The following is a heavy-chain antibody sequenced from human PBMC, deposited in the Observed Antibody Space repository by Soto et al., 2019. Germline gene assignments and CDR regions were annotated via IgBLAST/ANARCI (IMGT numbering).Heavy chain of an antibody. V-gene: IGHV1-46*01. CDR2: INPSGGST. J-gene: IGHJ6*02. CDR3: ARERGWNYYYYYGMDV. CDR1: GYTFTSYY. D-gene: IGHD2-15*01. Sequence: QVQLVQSGAEVKKPGASVKVSCKASGYTFTSYYMHWVRQAPGQGLEWMGIINPSGGSTSYAQKFKGRVTMTRDTSTSTVYMELSSLRSEDTAVYYCARERGWNYYYYYGMDVWGQGTTVTVSS.